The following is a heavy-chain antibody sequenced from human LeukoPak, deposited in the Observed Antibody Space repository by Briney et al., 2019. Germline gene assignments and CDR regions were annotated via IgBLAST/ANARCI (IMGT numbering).Heavy chain of an antibody. CDR1: GFTFSNYV. Sequence: GGSLRLSCSASGFTFSNYVMYWVRQAPEKGLEFVSGISGNGANTYYTDSVKGRFVISRDNSKNTLYLQMSSLKTEDTAVYYCVRGGGSGSYYTNWGQGSLVTVSS. D-gene: IGHD3-10*01. CDR2: ISGNGANT. J-gene: IGHJ4*02. CDR3: VRGGGSGSYYTN. V-gene: IGHV3-64D*06.